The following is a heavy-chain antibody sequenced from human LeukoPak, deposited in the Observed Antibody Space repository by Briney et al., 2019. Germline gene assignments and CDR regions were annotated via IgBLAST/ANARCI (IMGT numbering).Heavy chain of an antibody. D-gene: IGHD1-1*01. J-gene: IGHJ4*02. CDR3: AKDRGTGTPLFDY. V-gene: IGHV3-9*01. Sequence: GRSLRLSCAASGFTFDDYAMHWVLQAPGKGLEWVSGISWNSGSIGYADSVKGRFTISRDNAKNSLYLQMNSLRAEDTALYYCAKDRGTGTPLFDYWGQGTLVTVSS. CDR1: GFTFDDYA. CDR2: ISWNSGSI.